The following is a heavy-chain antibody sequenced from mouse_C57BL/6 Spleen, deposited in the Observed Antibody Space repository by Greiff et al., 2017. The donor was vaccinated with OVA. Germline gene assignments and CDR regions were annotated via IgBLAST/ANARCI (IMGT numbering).Heavy chain of an antibody. CDR1: GYTFTSYW. D-gene: IGHD3-2*02. Sequence: QVQLQQPGAELVKPGASVKLSCKASGYTFTSYWMQWVKQRPGQGLEWIGEIDPSDSYTNYTQKFKGKATLTVDTSSSTAYMQLSSLTSEDAAVYYCARGGSSGSWFAYWGQGTLVTVSA. CDR3: ARGGSSGSWFAY. J-gene: IGHJ3*01. V-gene: IGHV1-50*01. CDR2: IDPSDSYT.